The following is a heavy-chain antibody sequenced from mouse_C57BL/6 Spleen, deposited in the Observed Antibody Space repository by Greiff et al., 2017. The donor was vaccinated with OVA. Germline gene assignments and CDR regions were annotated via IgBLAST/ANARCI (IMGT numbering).Heavy chain of an antibody. V-gene: IGHV1-81*01. CDR1: GYTFTSYG. Sequence: QVQLKESGAELARPGASVKLSCKASGYTFTSYGISWVKQRTGQGLEWIGEIYPRSGNTYYNEKFKGKATLTADKSSSTAYMELRSLTSEDSAVYFCYYYGSEGYAMDYWGQGTSVTVSS. CDR2: IYPRSGNT. CDR3: YYYGSEGYAMDY. J-gene: IGHJ4*01. D-gene: IGHD1-1*01.